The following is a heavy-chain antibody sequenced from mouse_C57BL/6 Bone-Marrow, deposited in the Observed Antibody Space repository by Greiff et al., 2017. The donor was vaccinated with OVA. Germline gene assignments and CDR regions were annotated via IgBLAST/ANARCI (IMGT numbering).Heavy chain of an antibody. CDR2: IYPSDSET. D-gene: IGHD2-4*01. CDR3: ARAYYDYESWYFDV. Sequence: VQLQQPGAELVRPGSSVKLSCKASGYTFTSYWIDWVKQRPGQGLEWIGNIYPSDSETHYNQKFKDKATLTVDKSSSTAYMQLSSLTSEDSAVYYCARAYYDYESWYFDVWGTGTTVTVSS. J-gene: IGHJ1*03. CDR1: GYTFTSYW. V-gene: IGHV1-61*01.